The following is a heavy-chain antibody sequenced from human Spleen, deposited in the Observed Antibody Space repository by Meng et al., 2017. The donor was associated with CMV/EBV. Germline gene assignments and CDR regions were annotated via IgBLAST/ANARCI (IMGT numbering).Heavy chain of an antibody. D-gene: IGHD2-2*01. V-gene: IGHV3-30*04. Sequence: FSSYAIHWFRQAPGKGLEWVAVISYDGSNKYYADSVKGRFTISRDNSKNTLYLQMNSLRAEDTAVYYCARGRYCSSTSCSEKGPVGYWGQGTLVTVSS. CDR1: FSSYA. CDR3: ARGRYCSSTSCSEKGPVGY. J-gene: IGHJ4*02. CDR2: ISYDGSNK.